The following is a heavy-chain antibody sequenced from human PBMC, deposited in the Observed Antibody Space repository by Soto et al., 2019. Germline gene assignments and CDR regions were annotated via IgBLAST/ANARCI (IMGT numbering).Heavy chain of an antibody. CDR2: ISSGGSFI. Sequence: QVQLVESGGGLVKPGGSLRLSCAASGFTFSDYYMSWIRQAPGKGLEYISYISSGGSFIFYADSVKGRFTISRDTAKTSVYMQMNSLRAEDTAMYYCARHRYYEGSVPGYGMDVWGQGTTVTVSS. V-gene: IGHV3-11*01. CDR3: ARHRYYEGSVPGYGMDV. J-gene: IGHJ6*02. D-gene: IGHD3-16*01. CDR1: GFTFSDYY.